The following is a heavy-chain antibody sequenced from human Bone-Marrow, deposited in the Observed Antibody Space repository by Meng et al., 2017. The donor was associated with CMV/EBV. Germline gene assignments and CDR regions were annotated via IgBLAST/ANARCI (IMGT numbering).Heavy chain of an antibody. J-gene: IGHJ4*02. CDR2: ISYDGSNK. CDR1: GFTFSSYA. Sequence: GESLKISCAASGFTFSSYAMHWVRQAPGKGLEWVAVISYDGSNKYYADSVKGRFTISRDNSKNTLYLQMNSLRAEDTAVYYCARLGWSSFDYWGQGNPVTVSS. D-gene: IGHD2-15*01. CDR3: ARLGWSSFDY. V-gene: IGHV3-30*04.